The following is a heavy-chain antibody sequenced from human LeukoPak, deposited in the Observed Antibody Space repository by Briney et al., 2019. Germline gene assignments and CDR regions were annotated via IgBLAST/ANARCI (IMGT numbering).Heavy chain of an antibody. CDR3: ALQSQGLQLEGDY. Sequence: PGGSLRLSCAASGFTFDDYAMHWVRQAPGKGLEWVSLISGDGGRTYYADSVKGRFTISRDNSKNPLYLQMTSLRTEDTALYYCALQSQGLQLEGDYWGQGTLVTVSS. D-gene: IGHD5-24*01. CDR1: GFTFDDYA. V-gene: IGHV3-43*02. J-gene: IGHJ4*02. CDR2: ISGDGGRT.